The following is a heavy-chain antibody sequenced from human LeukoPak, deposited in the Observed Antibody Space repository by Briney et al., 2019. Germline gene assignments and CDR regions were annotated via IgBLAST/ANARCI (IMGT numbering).Heavy chain of an antibody. J-gene: IGHJ4*02. CDR3: AKSPRYCSSTSCSHALYYFDY. Sequence: GGSLRLSCAASGFTFNSYGIHWVRQAPGKGLEWVAVIWYDGSNKYYADSVKGRFTISRDNSKNTLYLQMNSLRAEDTAVYYCAKSPRYCSSTSCSHALYYFDYWGQGTLVTVSS. CDR1: GFTFNSYG. CDR2: IWYDGSNK. V-gene: IGHV3-30*02. D-gene: IGHD2-2*01.